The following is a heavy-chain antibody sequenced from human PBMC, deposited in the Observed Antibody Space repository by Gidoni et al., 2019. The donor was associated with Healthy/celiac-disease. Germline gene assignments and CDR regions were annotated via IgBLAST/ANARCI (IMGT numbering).Heavy chain of an antibody. CDR2: INAGNGNT. CDR3: ASGGDYDFPYGMDV. D-gene: IGHD3-3*01. V-gene: IGHV1-3*01. J-gene: IGHJ6*02. Sequence: QVQLVQSGAEVKKPGASVKVSCKASGYTFTRYAMHWVRQAPGQRLEWMGWINAGNGNTKYSQKFQGRVTITRDTSASTAYMELSSLRSEDTAVYYCASGGDYDFPYGMDVWGQGTTVTVSS. CDR1: GYTFTRYA.